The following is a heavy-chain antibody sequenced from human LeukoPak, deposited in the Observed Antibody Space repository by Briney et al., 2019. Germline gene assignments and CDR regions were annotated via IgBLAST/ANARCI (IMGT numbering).Heavy chain of an antibody. Sequence: ASVKVSCKISGYTLTEVSMHWVRHAPGKGLEWMGGFDPADGEPIYVQKFQGRVTMSEDTSTDTAYMDLSSLRSEDTAVYYCATEVVGYGDVHYFDSWGQGTLVTVSS. D-gene: IGHD4-17*01. CDR1: GYTLTEVS. CDR2: FDPADGEP. V-gene: IGHV1-24*01. CDR3: ATEVVGYGDVHYFDS. J-gene: IGHJ4*02.